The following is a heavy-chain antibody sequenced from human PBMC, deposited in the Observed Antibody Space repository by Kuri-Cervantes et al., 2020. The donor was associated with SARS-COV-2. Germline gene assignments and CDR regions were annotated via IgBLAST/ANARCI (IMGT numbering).Heavy chain of an antibody. CDR1: GGSISSYY. D-gene: IGHD3-3*01. CDR3: AGVESGPIRFLEWSQYYYYYYMDV. V-gene: IGHV4-59*01. Sequence: SETLSLTCTVSGGSISSYYWSWIRQPPGKGLEWIGYIYYSGSTNYNPSLKSRVTISVDTSKNQFSLKLSSVTAADTAVYYCAGVESGPIRFLEWSQYYYYYYMDVWGKGTTVTVSS. CDR2: IYYSGST. J-gene: IGHJ6*03.